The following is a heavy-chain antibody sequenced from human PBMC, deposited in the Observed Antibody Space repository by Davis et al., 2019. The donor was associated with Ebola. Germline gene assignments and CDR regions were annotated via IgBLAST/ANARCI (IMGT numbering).Heavy chain of an antibody. CDR3: AREMRYSSGWSRIGGQRWYFDL. CDR1: GGSISSGDYF. Sequence: MPSETLSLTCTVSGGSISSGDYFWSWIRQPPGKGLEWIGYIYYGASTYYSPSLKSRVTISVDTSKNQFPLKLSSVTAADTAVYYCAREMRYSSGWSRIGGQRWYFDLWGRGTLVTVSS. D-gene: IGHD6-19*01. CDR2: IYYGAST. V-gene: IGHV4-30-4*02. J-gene: IGHJ2*01.